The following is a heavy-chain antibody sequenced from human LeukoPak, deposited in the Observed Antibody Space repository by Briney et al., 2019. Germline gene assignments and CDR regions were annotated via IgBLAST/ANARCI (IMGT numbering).Heavy chain of an antibody. CDR3: ARGEGGSYLSYYYYYMDV. V-gene: IGHV1-46*01. Sequence: ASAKVSCKTSGYSFTSYNLHWVRQAPGQRLEWMGIINPSGGNTNYAQKFQGRVTMTRDTSTSTVYMELSSLKSEDTAVYYCARGEGGSYLSYYYYYMDVWGKGTTVAISS. D-gene: IGHD1-26*01. CDR2: INPSGGNT. CDR1: GYSFTSYN. J-gene: IGHJ6*03.